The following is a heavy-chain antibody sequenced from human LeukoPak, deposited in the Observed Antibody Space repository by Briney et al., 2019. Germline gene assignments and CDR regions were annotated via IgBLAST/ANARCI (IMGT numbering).Heavy chain of an antibody. D-gene: IGHD3-10*01. CDR1: GYTFTGYY. CDR2: INPNSGGT. J-gene: IGHJ3*02. Sequence: ASVKVSCKASGYTFTGYYMYWVRQAPGQGLEWMGWINPNSGGTNYAQKFQGRVTMTRDTSISTAYMELSRLRSDDTAVYYCARGTYYYGSGSYNRHAFDIWGQGTMVTVSS. CDR3: ARGTYYYGSGSYNRHAFDI. V-gene: IGHV1-2*02.